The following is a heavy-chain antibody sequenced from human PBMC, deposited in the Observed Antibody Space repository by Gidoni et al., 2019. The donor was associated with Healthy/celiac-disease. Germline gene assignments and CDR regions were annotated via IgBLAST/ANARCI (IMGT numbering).Heavy chain of an antibody. CDR1: GFSRSNARMG. Sequence: QVTLKESGPVLVKPTETLTPTCTVSGFSRSNARMGGSWIRQHPGKALEWLSHIFSNDETSYSTTLKRRLTISKDTSKSLVVLTMTNMDPVDTATYSRARSILPGIAVASFSGKYYFDYWGQGTLVTVSS. CDR2: IFSNDET. CDR3: ARSILPGIAVASFSGKYYFDY. D-gene: IGHD6-19*01. J-gene: IGHJ4*02. V-gene: IGHV2-26*01.